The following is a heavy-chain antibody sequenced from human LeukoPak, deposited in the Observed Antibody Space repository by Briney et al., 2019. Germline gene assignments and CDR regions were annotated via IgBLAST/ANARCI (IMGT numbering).Heavy chain of an antibody. CDR1: GFIFSSHG. J-gene: IGHJ5*02. D-gene: IGHD3-22*01. Sequence: PGGSLRLSCAASGFIFSSHGMNWVRQAPGKGLEWVSGISPSGDITYYADSVKGRFTISRDNAKNSLYLQMNSLRAEDTAVYYCARDSSGYFHWFDPWGQGTLVTVSS. CDR2: ISPSGDIT. V-gene: IGHV3-23*01. CDR3: ARDSSGYFHWFDP.